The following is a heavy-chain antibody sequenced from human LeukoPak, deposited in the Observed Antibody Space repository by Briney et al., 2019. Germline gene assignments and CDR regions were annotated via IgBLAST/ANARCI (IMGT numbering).Heavy chain of an antibody. V-gene: IGHV3-23*01. CDR3: ANQPYDSSGYLFDY. J-gene: IGHJ4*02. CDR1: GFTFSTNA. CDR2: ISGSGGST. D-gene: IGHD3-22*01. Sequence: GRSLRLSCAASGFTFSTNAMSWVRHAPGKWRGWVSAISGSGGSTYYADSVKGRFTISRDNSKNTLYLQMNSLRAEDTAVYYCANQPYDSSGYLFDYWGQGTLVTVSS.